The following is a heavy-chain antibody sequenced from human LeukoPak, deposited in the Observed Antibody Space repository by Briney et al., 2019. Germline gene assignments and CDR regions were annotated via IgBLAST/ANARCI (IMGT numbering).Heavy chain of an antibody. J-gene: IGHJ5*02. CDR3: VKASLRCREGFDP. V-gene: IGHV3-23*01. Sequence: PGGSLRLSCAASGFTFSSYSMSWVRQAPGQGLEWVSVISDSGGHTYYADSVKGRFTISRDNSENTLFLQMSSLRVEDTAIYYCVKASLRCREGFDPWGQGTLVTVSS. CDR1: GFTFSSYS. D-gene: IGHD3-10*01. CDR2: ISDSGGHT.